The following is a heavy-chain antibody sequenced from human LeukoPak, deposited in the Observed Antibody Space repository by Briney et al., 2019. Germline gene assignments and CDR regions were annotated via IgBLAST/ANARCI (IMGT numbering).Heavy chain of an antibody. D-gene: IGHD6-19*01. CDR1: GGTFSSYA. J-gene: IGHJ4*02. CDR3: ARDPGIAVAGLDY. CDR2: IIPIFGTA. Sequence: SVKVSCKASGGTFSSYAISWVRQAPGQGLEWMGGIIPIFGTANYAQKFQGRVTITTDESTSTAYMELGSLRSEDTAVYYCARDPGIAVAGLDYWGQGTLVTVSS. V-gene: IGHV1-69*05.